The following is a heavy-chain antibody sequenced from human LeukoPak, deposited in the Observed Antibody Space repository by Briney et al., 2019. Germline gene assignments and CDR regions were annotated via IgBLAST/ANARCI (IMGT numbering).Heavy chain of an antibody. D-gene: IGHD2-2*01. CDR2: GDYSGGT. CDR1: GDSFTSVTDY. CDR3: ATLVVPAAIQAAFDI. Sequence: SETLSLTCTVSGDSFTSVTDYWAWIRQPPGKGLEWIATGDYSGGTYYNPSLESRVAISADMSKNQISLQLTSVTGADTAVYYCATLVVPAAIQAAFDIWGQGTMVTVSS. V-gene: IGHV4-39*07. J-gene: IGHJ3*02.